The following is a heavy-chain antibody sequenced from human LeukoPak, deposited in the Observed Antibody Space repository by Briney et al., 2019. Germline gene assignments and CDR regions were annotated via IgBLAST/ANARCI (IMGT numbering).Heavy chain of an antibody. CDR3: AINQGSGFVDYFDY. J-gene: IGHJ4*02. CDR2: IWYDGSSN. D-gene: IGHD1-26*01. Sequence: PGGSLRLSCAASGFTFSTYGMHWVRQAPGKGLEWVAVIWYDGSSNYFADSVKGRFTISGDISKNTLYLQMNSLRAEDTAVYYCAINQGSGFVDYFDYWGQGTLVTVSS. V-gene: IGHV3-33*01. CDR1: GFTFSTYG.